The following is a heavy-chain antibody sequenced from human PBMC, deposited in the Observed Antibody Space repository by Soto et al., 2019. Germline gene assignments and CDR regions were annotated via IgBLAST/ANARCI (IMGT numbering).Heavy chain of an antibody. V-gene: IGHV3-7*05. J-gene: IGHJ4*02. Sequence: PGGSLRLSCAASGFTFSSYWMSWVRQGPGKGPEWVANIKQDGSEIYYVDSVKGRFTISRDNAKSSLYLQMTSLRAEDTAVYHCAKSLSAIPGDSWGQATRVTVSS. CDR3: AKSLSAIPGDS. D-gene: IGHD2-2*01. CDR1: GFTFSSYW. CDR2: IKQDGSEI.